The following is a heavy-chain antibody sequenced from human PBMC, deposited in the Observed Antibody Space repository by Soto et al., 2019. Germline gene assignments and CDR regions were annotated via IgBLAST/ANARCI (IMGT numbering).Heavy chain of an antibody. CDR3: ASQGDIFRYGLDY. Sequence: QVQFVQSGAELKKPGASVKVSCKASGYTFTSYPMHWVRQAPGQRLEWMGWIIPGNGHTQYSQNFQGRVTITRDTSANTAYMELRSLTSEDTAVYYCASQGDIFRYGLDYWGQGTLVTVSS. CDR1: GYTFTSYP. J-gene: IGHJ4*02. CDR2: IIPGNGHT. V-gene: IGHV1-3*01. D-gene: IGHD5-18*01.